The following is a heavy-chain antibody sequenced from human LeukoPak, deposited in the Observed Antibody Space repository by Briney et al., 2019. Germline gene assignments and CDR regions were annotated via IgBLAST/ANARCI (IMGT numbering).Heavy chain of an antibody. CDR1: GGSISSYY. V-gene: IGHV4-59*01. Sequence: SETLSLTCTVSGGSISSYYWSWIRQAPGKGLEWIGYIYYSGSTNYNPSLKSRVTISVDTSKNQFSLKLSSVTAADTAVYYCARGAHKSFIRKEIRWFDPWGQGTLVTVSS. J-gene: IGHJ5*02. D-gene: IGHD5-24*01. CDR3: ARGAHKSFIRKEIRWFDP. CDR2: IYYSGST.